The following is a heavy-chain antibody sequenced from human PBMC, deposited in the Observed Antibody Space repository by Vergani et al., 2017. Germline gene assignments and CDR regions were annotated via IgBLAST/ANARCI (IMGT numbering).Heavy chain of an antibody. J-gene: IGHJ2*01. D-gene: IGHD5-24*01. V-gene: IGHV3-73*02. CDR3: ARDRGGDGYNYFRYFDL. Sequence: EVQLVESGGGLVQPGGSLKLSCAASGFTFSGSAMHWVRQASGKGLEWVGRIRSKANSYATAYAASVKGRFTISRDDSKNTAYLQMNSLKTEDTAVYYCARDRGGDGYNYFRYFDLWGRGTLVTVSS. CDR2: IRSKANSYAT. CDR1: GFTFSGSA.